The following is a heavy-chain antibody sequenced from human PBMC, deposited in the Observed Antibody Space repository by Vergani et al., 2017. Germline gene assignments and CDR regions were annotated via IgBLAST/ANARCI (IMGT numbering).Heavy chain of an antibody. J-gene: IGHJ4*02. CDR3: AGSFHRQSIYGGTH. V-gene: IGHV4-34*01. CDR1: NESFSDYY. Sequence: QVHLQEWGAGLLKPSETLSLTCSVYNESFSDYYWIWIRQSPRKGLEWIGEINHVGTTDYTPSLMSRLTMSIDTSKKEFSLSLRSVTAADTAVYYCAGSFHRQSIYGGTHWGQGALVIVSS. CDR2: INHVGTT. D-gene: IGHD4/OR15-4a*01.